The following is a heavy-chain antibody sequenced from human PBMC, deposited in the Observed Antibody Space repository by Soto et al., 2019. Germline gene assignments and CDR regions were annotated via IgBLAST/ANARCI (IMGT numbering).Heavy chain of an antibody. D-gene: IGHD2-2*01. V-gene: IGHV4-34*01. CDR1: GGSFSGYY. CDR2: ISHSGTT. CDR3: ARGECSSVYCFNRWPLDI. J-gene: IGHJ3*02. Sequence: SETLSLTCAVYGGSFSGYYWTWIRQTPGKGLEWIGEISHSGTTNYKPSLKSRVTISADPSKKQFSLNLTSVTAADSGVYYCARGECSSVYCFNRWPLDIWGQGTVVTVSS.